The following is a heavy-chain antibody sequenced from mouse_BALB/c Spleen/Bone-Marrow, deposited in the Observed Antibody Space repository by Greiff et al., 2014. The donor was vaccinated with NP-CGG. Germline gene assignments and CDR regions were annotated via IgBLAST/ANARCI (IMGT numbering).Heavy chain of an antibody. V-gene: IGHV1-82*01. CDR2: IYPGDGDT. CDR1: GYAFSSSW. D-gene: IGHD3-3*01. Sequence: VQLQQSGPELVKPGASVKISCKASGYAFSSSWMNWVKQRPGQGLEWIGRIYPGDGDTNYNGKFKGKATLTADKSSSTAYMQLSSMTSVNSAVYFCARSGLGQYYFDYWGQGTTLTVSS. CDR3: ARSGLGQYYFDY. J-gene: IGHJ2*01.